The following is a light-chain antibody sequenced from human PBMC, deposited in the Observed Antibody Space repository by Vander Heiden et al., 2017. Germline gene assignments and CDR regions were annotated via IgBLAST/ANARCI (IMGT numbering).Light chain of an antibody. Sequence: DIQMTQSPSSLSASVGDRVTITCRASQSISSYLNWYQQKPGKAPKLLIYAASSLQSGVPSRFSGSGSGTDFTLTISSLQPEDFATYYCQQSDSTLGFTFGHGTKVDIK. V-gene: IGKV1-39*01. CDR2: AAS. J-gene: IGKJ3*01. CDR1: QSISSY. CDR3: QQSDSTLGFT.